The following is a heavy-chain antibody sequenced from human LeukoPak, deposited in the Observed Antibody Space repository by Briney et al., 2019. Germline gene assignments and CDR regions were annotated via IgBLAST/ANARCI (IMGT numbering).Heavy chain of an antibody. V-gene: IGHV4-34*01. CDR1: GGSFSGYY. CDR3: ARGLIYYDSSGYRY. J-gene: IGHJ4*02. D-gene: IGHD3-22*01. Sequence: PSETLSPTCAVYGGSFSGYYWSWIRQPPGKGLEWIGEINHSGSTNYNPSLKSRVTISVDTSKNQFSLKLSSVTAADTAVYYCARGLIYYDSSGYRYWGQGTLVTVSS. CDR2: INHSGST.